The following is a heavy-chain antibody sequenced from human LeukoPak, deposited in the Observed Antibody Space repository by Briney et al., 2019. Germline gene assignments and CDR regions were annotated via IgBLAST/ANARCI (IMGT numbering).Heavy chain of an antibody. Sequence: GRSLRLFCAASGFTFSSYGMHWVRQAPGKGLEWVAVIRYDGSNKYYADSVKGRFTISRDNSKNTLYLQVNSLRAEDTAVYYCARDRDIVATIYYFDYWGQGTLVTVSS. D-gene: IGHD5-12*01. CDR3: ARDRDIVATIYYFDY. CDR1: GFTFSSYG. V-gene: IGHV3-33*01. J-gene: IGHJ4*02. CDR2: IRYDGSNK.